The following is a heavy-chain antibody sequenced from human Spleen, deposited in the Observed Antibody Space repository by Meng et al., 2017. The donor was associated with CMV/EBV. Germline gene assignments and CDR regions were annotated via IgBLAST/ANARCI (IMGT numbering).Heavy chain of an antibody. J-gene: IGHJ4*02. CDR3: AKDLPKYCSSTRCYAGPDY. CDR2: IWYDGSNK. D-gene: IGHD2-2*01. V-gene: IGHV3-30*02. CDR1: GFTFSRYG. Sequence: GESLKISCAASGFTFSRYGLNWVRQAPGKGLEWVAVIWYDGSNKYYADSVKGRFTISRDKSKNTLYLQMNSLRTEDTAVYYCAKDLPKYCSSTRCYAGPDYWGQGTLVTVSS.